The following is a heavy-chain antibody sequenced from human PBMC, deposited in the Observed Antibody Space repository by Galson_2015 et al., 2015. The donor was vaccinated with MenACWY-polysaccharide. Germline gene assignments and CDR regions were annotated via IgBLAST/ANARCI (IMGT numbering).Heavy chain of an antibody. J-gene: IGHJ5*02. CDR3: ATSVAARFDP. CDR1: GFTFTSYA. D-gene: IGHD3-3*01. Sequence: SLRLSCAASGFTFTSYAMSWVRQAPGKGLVWVSGISSNGSNTNYADSVKGRFTISRDKSKNTLYLQMNSLRAEDTALYYCATSVAARFDPWGQGTLVTVSS. CDR2: ISSNGSNT. V-gene: IGHV3-23*01.